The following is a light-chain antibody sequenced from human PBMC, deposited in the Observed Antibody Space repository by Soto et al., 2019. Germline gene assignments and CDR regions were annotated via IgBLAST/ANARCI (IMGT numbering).Light chain of an antibody. CDR2: DVS. Sequence: QSVLTQPASVSGSPGQSITISCTGTSSDVGGYNFVSWYQHHPGKAPKLIIYDVSNRPSGVSNRFSGSKSGNTASLTISGLQAEDEADYYCSSYTPSSTPVVFGTGTKLTVL. V-gene: IGLV2-14*03. CDR3: SSYTPSSTPVV. J-gene: IGLJ1*01. CDR1: SSDVGGYNF.